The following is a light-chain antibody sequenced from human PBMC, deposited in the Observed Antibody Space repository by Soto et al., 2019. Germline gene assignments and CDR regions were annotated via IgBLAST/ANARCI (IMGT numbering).Light chain of an antibody. CDR1: SSDVGAYNY. J-gene: IGLJ2*01. V-gene: IGLV2-14*01. CDR2: EVN. CDR3: SSYTSNNTVI. Sequence: QSALTQPACMSGAPGQSITISCTGTSSDVGAYNYVSWYQHHPGNAPKLMIYEVNNRPSGVSNRFSGSKSGNTASLNISGLQAEGEADYYCSSYTSNNTVIFGGGTKLSVL.